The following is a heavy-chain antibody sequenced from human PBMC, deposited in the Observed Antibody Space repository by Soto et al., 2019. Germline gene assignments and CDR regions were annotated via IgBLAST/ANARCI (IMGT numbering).Heavy chain of an antibody. Sequence: ASVKVSCKASGYTFTAYYIHWVRQAPGQGLEWMGWINPNSGGTNYAQKFQGRVAMTRDTSISTAYMELSRLRSDDTAVYYCARLTVPLDIVVLPAASFDFWGQGXLVTVYS. CDR2: INPNSGGT. CDR1: GYTFTAYY. V-gene: IGHV1-2*02. D-gene: IGHD2-2*01. J-gene: IGHJ4*02. CDR3: ARLTVPLDIVVLPAASFDF.